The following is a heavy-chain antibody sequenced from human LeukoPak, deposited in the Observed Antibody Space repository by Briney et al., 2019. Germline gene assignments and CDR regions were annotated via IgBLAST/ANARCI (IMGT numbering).Heavy chain of an antibody. CDR1: GYTLTELS. CDR2: FDPEDGET. CDR3: ATDPVQYDNPDY. D-gene: IGHD3-22*01. V-gene: IGHV1-24*01. Sequence: ASVKVSCKVSGYTLTELSMHWVRQAPGKGLEWMGGFDPEDGETIYAQKFQGRVTMTEDTSTDTAYMELSSLRSEDTAVYYCATDPVQYDNPDYWGQGTLVTVSS. J-gene: IGHJ4*02.